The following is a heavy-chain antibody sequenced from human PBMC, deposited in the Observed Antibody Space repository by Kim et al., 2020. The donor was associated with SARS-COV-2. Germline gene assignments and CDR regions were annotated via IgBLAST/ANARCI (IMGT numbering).Heavy chain of an antibody. V-gene: IGHV6-1*01. CDR3: ARNVPNSPPGAFDI. D-gene: IGHD5-18*01. J-gene: IGHJ3*02. Sequence: AVSVKSRITINPDTSKNQFSLQLNSVTPEDTAVYYCARNVPNSPPGAFDIWGRGTMVTVSS.